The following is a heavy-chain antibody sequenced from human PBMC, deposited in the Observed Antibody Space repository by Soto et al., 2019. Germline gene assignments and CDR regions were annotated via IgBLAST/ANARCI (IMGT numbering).Heavy chain of an antibody. CDR1: GYTFTSYY. D-gene: IGHD4-17*01. J-gene: IGHJ5*02. CDR3: ARGSTVTTWAGWFDP. V-gene: IGHV1-46*01. CDR2: INPSGGST. Sequence: QVQLVQSGAEVKKPGASVKVSCKASGYTFTSYYMNWVRQTPGQGLEWMGIINPSGGSTSYAQKFHGRCTMNSDTSTSTVYMELSSMRSEDTDVYYCARGSTVTTWAGWFDPWGQGTLVTVSS.